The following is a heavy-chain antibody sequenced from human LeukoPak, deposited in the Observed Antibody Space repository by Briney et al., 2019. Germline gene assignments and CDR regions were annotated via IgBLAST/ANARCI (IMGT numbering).Heavy chain of an antibody. J-gene: IGHJ3*02. Sequence: PSETLSLTCTVSGGSISSSSYYWGWIRQPPGKGLEWIGSIYYSGSTYYNPSLKSRVTISVDTSKNQFSLKLSSVTAADTAVYYCARYCSGGSCSRDAFDIWGQGTMVTVSS. CDR3: ARYCSGGSCSRDAFDI. D-gene: IGHD2-15*01. V-gene: IGHV4-39*07. CDR2: IYYSGST. CDR1: GGSISSSSYY.